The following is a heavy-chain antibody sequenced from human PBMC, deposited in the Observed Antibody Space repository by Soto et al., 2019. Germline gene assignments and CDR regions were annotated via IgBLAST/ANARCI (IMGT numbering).Heavy chain of an antibody. CDR2: IDNNGGT. Sequence: QVPLQESGPGLVKPSETLSLTCTVSGDSVSSSQWSWIRQTPGKGLEWIGYIDNNGGTSYNPSLRSRVTMSVDTSTKQFSLRLNSVTAADTAVYYGVRQGFWALHGLVDVWGQGTTVTVSS. V-gene: IGHV4-59*08. CDR1: GDSVSSSQ. J-gene: IGHJ6*02. D-gene: IGHD1-26*01. CDR3: VRQGFWALHGLVDV.